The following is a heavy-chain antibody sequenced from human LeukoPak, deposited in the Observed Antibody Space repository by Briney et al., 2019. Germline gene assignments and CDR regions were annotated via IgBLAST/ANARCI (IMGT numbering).Heavy chain of an antibody. J-gene: IGHJ5*02. CDR3: ARDGALRLRYFDWLLMTGWFDP. D-gene: IGHD3-9*01. V-gene: IGHV1-69*13. CDR2: IIPIFGTA. Sequence: GASVKVSCKVSGGTFSSYAISWVRQAPGQWLEWMGGIIPIFGTANYAQKFQGRVTITADESTSTASMELSSLRSEDTAVYYCARDGALRLRYFDWLLMTGWFDPWGQGTLVTVSS. CDR1: GGTFSSYA.